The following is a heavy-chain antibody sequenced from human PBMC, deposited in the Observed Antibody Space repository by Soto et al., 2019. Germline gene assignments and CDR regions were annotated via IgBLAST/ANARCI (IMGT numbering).Heavy chain of an antibody. CDR1: GYIFTAYS. D-gene: IGHD2-15*01. J-gene: IGHJ1*01. Sequence: ASVKVSCKTSGYIFTAYSMHWVRQAPGQGLEWMGVVNPSGGSAHYAQSFEGRVTLTRDTSTSTFYMELSSLRSEDTAVYYCAREENCRGGTCYSEYFHHWGQGTLVTSPQ. CDR2: VNPSGGSA. V-gene: IGHV1-46*01. CDR3: AREENCRGGTCYSEYFHH.